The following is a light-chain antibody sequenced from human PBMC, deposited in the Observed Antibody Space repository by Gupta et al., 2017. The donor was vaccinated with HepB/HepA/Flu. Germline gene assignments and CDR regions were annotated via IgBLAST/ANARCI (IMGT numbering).Light chain of an antibody. CDR1: SSDVGSYNL. V-gene: IGLV2-23*02. J-gene: IGLJ2*01. CDR3: YSYADRSTRV. Sequence: ALTQPASVSGSPGQSITISCTGTSSDVGSYNLVSWYQQHPGKAPTLMIYDVSKRPSAVASRGSGTDAGTNASPTLSGPEAEDEADDDYYSYADRSTRVFGGGTKLTVL. CDR2: DVS.